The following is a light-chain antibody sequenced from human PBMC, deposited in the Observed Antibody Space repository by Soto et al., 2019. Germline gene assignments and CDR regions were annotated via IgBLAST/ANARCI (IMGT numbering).Light chain of an antibody. V-gene: IGKV2-28*01. Sequence: DIVMTQSPLSLPAAPGEPASISCRSSQSLLHSNGKIFLAWYLQKPGQSPQPLIYVGSNRASGVPDRFSGSVSGTDFTLKISRVEAGDVGVYYCMQGLQTPYTLGQGTKLEIK. CDR1: QSLLHSNGKIF. CDR2: VGS. J-gene: IGKJ2*01. CDR3: MQGLQTPYT.